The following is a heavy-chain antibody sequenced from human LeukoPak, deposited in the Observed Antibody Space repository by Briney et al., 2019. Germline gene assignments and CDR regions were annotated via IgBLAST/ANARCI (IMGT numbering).Heavy chain of an antibody. V-gene: IGHV4-59*08. D-gene: IGHD5-18*01. CDR2: IHYSGST. Sequence: GSLRLSCAASGFTFSDYYMSWIRQPPGKGLEWIGYIHYSGSTNYNPSLKSRVIIEVDTSKNQFSLNLNSVTAADTAVYYCASRPTWIQPNFDYWGQGTLVTDSS. CDR3: ASRPTWIQPNFDY. CDR1: GFTFSDYY. J-gene: IGHJ4*02.